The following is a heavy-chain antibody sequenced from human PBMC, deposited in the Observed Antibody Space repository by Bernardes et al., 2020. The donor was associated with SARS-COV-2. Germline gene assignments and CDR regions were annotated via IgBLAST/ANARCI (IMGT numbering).Heavy chain of an antibody. CDR3: ARAGWYRFDY. D-gene: IGHD6-19*01. CDR2: FSSDGTVT. CDR1: GFTLSNYW. J-gene: IGHJ4*02. Sequence: GGSLRLSCVASGFTLSNYWMHWVRQAPGKGLVWVSRFSSDGTVTNYAASVKGRFTISRDNAKNTLYLQMNSLRDEDTAVYYCARAGWYRFDYWGQGTLVTVSS. V-gene: IGHV3-74*01.